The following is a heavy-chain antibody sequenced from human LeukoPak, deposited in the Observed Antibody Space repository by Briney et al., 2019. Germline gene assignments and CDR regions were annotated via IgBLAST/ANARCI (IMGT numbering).Heavy chain of an antibody. V-gene: IGHV1-18*01. D-gene: IGHD2-15*01. Sequence: ASVKVSCKASGYTFTSYGISWVRQAPGQGLEWMGWISAYNGNTNYAQKLQGRVTMTTDTSTSTAYMELRSLRSDDTAVYYCARGRGCSGGSYYSWYYYYYMDVWGKGTTVTVSS. CDR1: GYTFTSYG. CDR2: ISAYNGNT. J-gene: IGHJ6*03. CDR3: ARGRGCSGGSYYSWYYYYYMDV.